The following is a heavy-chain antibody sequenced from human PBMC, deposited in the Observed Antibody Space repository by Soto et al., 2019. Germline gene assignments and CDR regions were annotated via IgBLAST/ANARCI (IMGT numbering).Heavy chain of an antibody. CDR2: INPNSGGT. CDR3: ARDKWELLAGFDY. J-gene: IGHJ4*02. V-gene: IGHV1-2*02. Sequence: ASVKVSCKASGYTFSGYYIHWLRQAPGQGLEWMGWINPNSGGTNYAQRFQGRVTMTRDTSISTAYMELSRLRSDDTAVYYCARDKWELLAGFDYWGQGTLVTVPQ. D-gene: IGHD1-26*01. CDR1: GYTFSGYY.